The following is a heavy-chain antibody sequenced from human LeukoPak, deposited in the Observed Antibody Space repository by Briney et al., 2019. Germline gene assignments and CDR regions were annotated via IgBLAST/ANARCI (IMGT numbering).Heavy chain of an antibody. D-gene: IGHD6-13*01. CDR1: GGSISSYY. CDR3: ARSEGGSSWYPGAFAI. V-gene: IGHV4-59*08. J-gene: IGHJ3*02. CDR2: IYYSGST. Sequence: SETLSLTCTVSGGSISSYYWSWIRQPPGKGLEWIGYIYYSGSTNYNPSLQSRVTISVDTSKNQFSLKLSSVTAADTAVYYCARSEGGSSWYPGAFAIWGQGPMVTVSS.